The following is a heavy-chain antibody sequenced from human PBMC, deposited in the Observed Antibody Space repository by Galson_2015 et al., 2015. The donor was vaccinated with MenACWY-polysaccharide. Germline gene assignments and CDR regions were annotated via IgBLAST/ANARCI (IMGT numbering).Heavy chain of an antibody. Sequence: TLSLTCTVSGDSITSGGYFWSWIRQHPGKGLEWIASISYDGGTYYNPSLKSRVTISADTPNNQFSLKLSSVTAADTAVYCCARGGRAVSNRNWFDPWGQGTLVTVSS. V-gene: IGHV4-31*03. D-gene: IGHD3-16*01. CDR3: ARGGRAVSNRNWFDP. CDR1: GDSITSGGYF. CDR2: ISYDGGT. J-gene: IGHJ5*02.